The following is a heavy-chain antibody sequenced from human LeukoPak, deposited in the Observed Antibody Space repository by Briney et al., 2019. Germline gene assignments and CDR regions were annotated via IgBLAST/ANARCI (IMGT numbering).Heavy chain of an antibody. V-gene: IGHV3-23*01. Sequence: GGSLRLSCVASGFTFTKCAMSWIRQAPGKGLEWVAIITGTGDTAYYADSVKGRFTISRDNSRNTVYMQMDSLRAEDTAIYYCAGDRNSDWYSPLDYWGQGSQVTVS. CDR3: AGDRNSDWYSPLDY. D-gene: IGHD6-19*01. CDR1: GFTFTKCA. J-gene: IGHJ4*02. CDR2: ITGTGDTA.